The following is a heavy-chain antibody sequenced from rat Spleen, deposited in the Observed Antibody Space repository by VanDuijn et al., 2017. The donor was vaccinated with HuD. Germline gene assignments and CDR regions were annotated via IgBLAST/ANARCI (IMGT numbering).Heavy chain of an antibody. CDR1: GFTFNDYY. CDR3: ATSFETTRVHYFDY. Sequence: EVQLVESGGGLVRPGRSLKLSCAASGFTFNDYYLAWVRQAPAKGLEWVASITNSGGSTYYRDSVKGRFTISRDNAKSTLYLQMDSLRSEDTATYYCATSFETTRVHYFDYWGQGVMVTVSS. J-gene: IGHJ2*01. CDR2: ITNSGGST. V-gene: IGHV5-25*01. D-gene: IGHD1-4*01.